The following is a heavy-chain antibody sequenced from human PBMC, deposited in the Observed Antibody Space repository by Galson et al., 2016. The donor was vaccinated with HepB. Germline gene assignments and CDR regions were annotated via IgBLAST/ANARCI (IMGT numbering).Heavy chain of an antibody. CDR2: IYYSGST. CDR1: AGSLSSDSTY. Sequence: LSLTCSVSAGSLSSDSTYWGWIRQPPGKGLEWIGSIYYSGSTYYNPSLKSRVTISVDTSKKQFSLKLTSVTAADTAVFYCARQMAYGTSGSYYYYYGLDVWGQGTTVTVSS. J-gene: IGHJ6*02. D-gene: IGHD3-3*01. V-gene: IGHV4-39*01. CDR3: ARQMAYGTSGSYYYYYGLDV.